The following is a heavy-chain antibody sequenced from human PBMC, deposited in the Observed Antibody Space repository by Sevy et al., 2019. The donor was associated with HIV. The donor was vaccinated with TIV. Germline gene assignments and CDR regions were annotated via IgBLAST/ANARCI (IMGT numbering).Heavy chain of an antibody. Sequence: GESLKISCQGYGYNFATYWIGWVRQMPGKGLEWMGIVYPGDSDAGYNSSFKGQVTISADKSIITAYLEWRSLKPSDTAIYYCARLTSPRVYYFDYWGQGTLVTVSS. V-gene: IGHV5-51*01. CDR3: ARLTSPRVYYFDY. J-gene: IGHJ4*02. D-gene: IGHD3-10*01. CDR2: VYPGDSDA. CDR1: GYNFATYW.